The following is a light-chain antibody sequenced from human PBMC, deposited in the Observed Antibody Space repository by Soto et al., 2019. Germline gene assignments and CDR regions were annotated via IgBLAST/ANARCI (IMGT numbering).Light chain of an antibody. J-gene: IGLJ1*01. CDR3: CAYAGSYAYV. V-gene: IGLV2-11*01. CDR2: DVS. CDR1: SSDVGGYNY. Sequence: QSALTQPRSVSGSPGQSVTISCTGTSSDVGGYNYVSWYQQHPGKAPKLMIYDVSKRPSGVPDRFSGSKSGIPASLTISGLQGEDEADYYCCAYAGSYAYVFGAGTKVTVL.